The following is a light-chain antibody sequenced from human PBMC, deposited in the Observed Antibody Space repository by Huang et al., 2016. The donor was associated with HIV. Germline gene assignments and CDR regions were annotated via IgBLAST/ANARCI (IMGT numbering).Light chain of an antibody. V-gene: IGKV4-1*01. CDR3: LQYYSVPQT. Sequence: DIVMTQSPDSLAVSPGERATINYKSSQTVLYSLIKKNYLAWFQQKPGRPPKLLIDWATTRESGVPDRFRGSGSGTDFTLTINNLQAEDVAVYFCLQYYSVPQTFGHGTKVEIK. CDR1: QTVLYSLIKKNY. CDR2: WAT. J-gene: IGKJ1*01.